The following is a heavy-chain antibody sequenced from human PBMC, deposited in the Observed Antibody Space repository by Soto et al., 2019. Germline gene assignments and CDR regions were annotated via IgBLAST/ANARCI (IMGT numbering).Heavy chain of an antibody. Sequence: QVQLVESGGGVVQPGRSLRLSCAASGFTFSSYAMHWVRQAPGKGLEWVAVISYDGSNKYYADSVKGRFTISRDNSKNTLYLQMNSLRAEDTAVYYCAREGLGYCSGGSCPFDYWGQGTLVTFSS. CDR3: AREGLGYCSGGSCPFDY. J-gene: IGHJ4*02. D-gene: IGHD2-15*01. V-gene: IGHV3-30-3*01. CDR2: ISYDGSNK. CDR1: GFTFSSYA.